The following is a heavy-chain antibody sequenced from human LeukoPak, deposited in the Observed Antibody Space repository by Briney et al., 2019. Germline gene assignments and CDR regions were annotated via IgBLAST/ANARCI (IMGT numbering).Heavy chain of an antibody. CDR3: ARTTAAGTQGWFDP. D-gene: IGHD6-13*01. J-gene: IGHJ5*02. CDR1: GVSISSYY. Sequence: SETLSLTCTVSGVSISSYYWSWIRQPPGKGLEWIGYIYTSGSTNYNPSLKSRVTISLDTSKNQFSLRLSSVTAADTAVYYCARTTAAGTQGWFDPWGQGTLVTVSS. CDR2: IYTSGST. V-gene: IGHV4-4*09.